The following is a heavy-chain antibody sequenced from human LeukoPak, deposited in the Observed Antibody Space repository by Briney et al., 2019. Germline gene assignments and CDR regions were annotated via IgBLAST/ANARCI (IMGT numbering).Heavy chain of an antibody. V-gene: IGHV3-23*01. CDR1: GFTFSSYA. CDR2: ISGSGGST. CDR3: ASKKEYYYYYMDV. J-gene: IGHJ6*03. Sequence: PGGSLRLSCAASGFTFSSYAMSWVRQAPGKGLEWVSAISGSGGSTYYADSVKGRFTISRDNSKNTLYLQMNSLRAEDTAVYYCASKKEYYYYYMDVWGKGTTVTVSS.